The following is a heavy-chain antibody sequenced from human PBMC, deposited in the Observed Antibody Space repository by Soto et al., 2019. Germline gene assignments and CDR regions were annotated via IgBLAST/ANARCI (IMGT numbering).Heavy chain of an antibody. D-gene: IGHD3-22*01. CDR1: GGSISSYY. Sequence: SETLSLTCTVSGGSISSYYWSWIRQPPGKGLEWIGYIYYSGSTNYNPSLKSRVTISVDTSKNQFSLKLSSVSAADTAVYYCARLGLYHYDRSGYYWFDPWGQGTLVTVSS. J-gene: IGHJ5*02. V-gene: IGHV4-59*08. CDR3: ARLGLYHYDRSGYYWFDP. CDR2: IYYSGST.